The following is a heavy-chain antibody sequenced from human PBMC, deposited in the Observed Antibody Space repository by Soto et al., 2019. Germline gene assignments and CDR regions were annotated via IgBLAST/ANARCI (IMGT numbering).Heavy chain of an antibody. CDR1: GGSISSSSYY. CDR2: IYYSGST. Sequence: SETLSLTCTVSGGSISSSSYYWGWIRQPPGKGLEWIGSIYYSGSTYYNPSLKSRVTISVDTSKNQFSLKLSSVTAADTAVYYCARLYDRLTSSFDYWGQGTLVTVSS. J-gene: IGHJ4*02. V-gene: IGHV4-39*01. D-gene: IGHD3-3*01. CDR3: ARLYDRLTSSFDY.